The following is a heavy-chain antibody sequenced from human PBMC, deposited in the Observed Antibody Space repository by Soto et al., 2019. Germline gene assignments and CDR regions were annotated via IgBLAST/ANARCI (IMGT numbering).Heavy chain of an antibody. CDR1: GGTFSSYA. Sequence: SVKVSCKASGGTFSSYAISWVRQAPGQGLEWMGGIIPIFGTANYAQKFQGRVTITADESTSTAYMELSSLRSEDTAVYYCARYGGSYLAFDYWGQGTPVAVHS. D-gene: IGHD1-26*01. J-gene: IGHJ4*02. CDR3: ARYGGSYLAFDY. CDR2: IIPIFGTA. V-gene: IGHV1-69*13.